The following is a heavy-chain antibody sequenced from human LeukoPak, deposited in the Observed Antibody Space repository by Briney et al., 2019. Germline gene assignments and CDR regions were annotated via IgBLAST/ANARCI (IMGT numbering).Heavy chain of an antibody. J-gene: IGHJ4*02. CDR2: MNPTGGHT. Sequence: GASVRVSCKASGYTFSSYDINWVRQATGQGLEWMGWMNPTGGHTGYAQNFQGRVTMTRDTSISTAYMELNSLTSEDTAVYYCARSPVGVRKKHDFWGQGTLVIVPS. CDR1: GYTFSSYD. D-gene: IGHD3-10*01. CDR3: ARSPVGVRKKHDF. V-gene: IGHV1-8*01.